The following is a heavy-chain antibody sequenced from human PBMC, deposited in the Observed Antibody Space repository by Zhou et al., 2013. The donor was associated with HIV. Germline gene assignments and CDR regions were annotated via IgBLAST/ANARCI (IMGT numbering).Heavy chain of an antibody. J-gene: IGHJ1*01. D-gene: IGHD3-10*01. CDR2: VIPMFGTT. CDR3: ASGTFYGMKLRYFQD. V-gene: IGHV1-69*12. Sequence: QVQLVQSGAEVKKPGSSVKVSCKASGGTFSSYAVSWVRQAPGQGLEWMGRVIPMFGTTDYAQKFQGRLTITADEATSTAYMAVSSLTSEDTAVYYCASGTFYGMKLRYFQDWGQGTLVIVSS. CDR1: GGTFSSYA.